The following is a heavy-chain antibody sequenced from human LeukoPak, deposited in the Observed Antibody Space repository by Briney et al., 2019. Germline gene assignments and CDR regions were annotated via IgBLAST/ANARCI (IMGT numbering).Heavy chain of an antibody. J-gene: IGHJ4*02. Sequence: ASVKVSCKASEYTFTGYYMHWVRQAPGQGLEWMGWINPNSGGTNYAQKFQGWVTMTRDTSISTAYMELSRLRSDDTAVYYCARDRGIYSSSWYNDYWGQGTLVTVSS. V-gene: IGHV1-2*04. D-gene: IGHD6-13*01. CDR2: INPNSGGT. CDR1: EYTFTGYY. CDR3: ARDRGIYSSSWYNDY.